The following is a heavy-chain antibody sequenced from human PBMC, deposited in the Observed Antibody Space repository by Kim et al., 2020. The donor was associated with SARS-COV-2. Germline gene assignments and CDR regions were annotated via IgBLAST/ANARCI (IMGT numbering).Heavy chain of an antibody. CDR1: GFTVSSNY. D-gene: IGHD3-9*01. CDR2: IYSGSST. J-gene: IGHJ4*02. Sequence: GGSLRLSCAASGFTVSSNYMSWVRQAPGKGLEWVSVIYSGSSTNYADSVKGRFTISRDNSKNTLYLQMNSLRAEDTAVYYCASQSFDPGDYFDYWGQGTLVTVSS. V-gene: IGHV3-66*04. CDR3: ASQSFDPGDYFDY.